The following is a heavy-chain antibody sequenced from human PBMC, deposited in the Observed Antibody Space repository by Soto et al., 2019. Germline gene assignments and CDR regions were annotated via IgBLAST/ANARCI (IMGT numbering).Heavy chain of an antibody. CDR1: GFTFSSYG. V-gene: IGHV3-33*01. J-gene: IGHJ2*01. D-gene: IGHD3-10*01. Sequence: QVQLVESGGGVVQPGRSLRLSCAASGFTFSSYGMQWVRQAPGKGLEWVAVIWYDGSNKYYADSVKGRFTISRDNSKNTLYLQMNSLRAEDTAVYYCARLRLKRGSGSYYYFDLWGRGTLVTVSS. CDR2: IWYDGSNK. CDR3: ARLRLKRGSGSYYYFDL.